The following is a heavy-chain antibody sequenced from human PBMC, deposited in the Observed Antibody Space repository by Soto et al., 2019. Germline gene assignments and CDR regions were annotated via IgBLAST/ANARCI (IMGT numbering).Heavy chain of an antibody. Sequence: PGGSLRLSCAASGFTFSIYAMSWVRQAPGKGLEWVSAISGSGGSTYYADSVKGRFTISGDNSKNTLYLQMNSLRAEDTAVYYCAKDVPDIVVVPAATFFDYWGQGTLVTVSS. V-gene: IGHV3-23*01. CDR2: ISGSGGST. D-gene: IGHD2-2*01. CDR3: AKDVPDIVVVPAATFFDY. CDR1: GFTFSIYA. J-gene: IGHJ4*02.